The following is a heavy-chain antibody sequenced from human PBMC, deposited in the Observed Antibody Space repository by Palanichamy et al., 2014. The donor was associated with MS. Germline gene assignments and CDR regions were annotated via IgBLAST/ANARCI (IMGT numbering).Heavy chain of an antibody. V-gene: IGHV4-59*08. CDR2: IYYSGST. CDR3: ARLASGWYPDY. Sequence: QVQLQESGPGLVKPSETLSLTCTVSGGSISSYYWSWIRQPPGKGLEWIGYIYYSGSTNYNPSLKSRVTISVDTSKNRFSLRLTSVTAADTAVYYCARLASGWYPDYWGQGTLVTVSS. D-gene: IGHD6-19*01. J-gene: IGHJ4*02. CDR1: GGSISSYY.